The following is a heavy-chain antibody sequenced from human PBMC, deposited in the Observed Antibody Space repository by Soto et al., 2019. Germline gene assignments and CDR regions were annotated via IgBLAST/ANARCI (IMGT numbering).Heavy chain of an antibody. CDR1: GFTFSSYA. D-gene: IGHD3-9*01. CDR3: AKGGSQLRYFDWLLRN. CDR2: ISGSGGST. V-gene: IGHV3-23*01. J-gene: IGHJ4*02. Sequence: SGFTFSSYAMSWVRQAPGKGLEWVSAISGSGGSTYYADSVKGRFTISRDNSKNTLYLQMNSLRAEDTAVYYCAKGGSQLRYFDWLLRNWGQGTLVTVSS.